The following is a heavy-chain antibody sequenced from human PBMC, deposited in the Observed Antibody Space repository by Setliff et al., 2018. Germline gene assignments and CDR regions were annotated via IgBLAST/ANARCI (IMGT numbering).Heavy chain of an antibody. V-gene: IGHV3-23*03. D-gene: IGHD1-26*01. CDR1: GFTLSPYA. CDR2: IYSGDRDT. J-gene: IGHJ4*02. CDR3: AKDGMGPTYTYFFDF. Sequence: PGGSLRLSCAASGFTLSPYAMSWVRQAPGKGLEWVSTIYSGDRDTFYTDSVKGRFTIFRDGSKNTLYLQMTSLRAEDAAVYYCAKDGMGPTYTYFFDFWGQGSQVTVSS.